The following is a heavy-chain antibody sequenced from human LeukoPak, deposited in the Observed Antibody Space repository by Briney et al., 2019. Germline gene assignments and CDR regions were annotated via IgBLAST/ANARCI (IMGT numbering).Heavy chain of an antibody. V-gene: IGHV3-23*01. J-gene: IGHJ4*02. D-gene: IGHD3-9*01. CDR2: ISGSGGST. CDR3: AKDPYAILTGYRYYFDY. Sequence: PGGSLRLSCAASGFTFSSYAISWVRQAPGKGLEWVSAISGSGGSTYYADSVKGRFTISRDNSKRALYLQMNSLTAEDTAVYYCAKDPYAILTGYRYYFDYWGQGTLVTVSS. CDR1: GFTFSSYA.